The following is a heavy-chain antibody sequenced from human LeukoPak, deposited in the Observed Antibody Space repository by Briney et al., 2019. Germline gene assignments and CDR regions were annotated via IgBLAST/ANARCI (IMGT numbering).Heavy chain of an antibody. CDR1: GFXFSHYV. V-gene: IGHV3-64*02. Sequence: GGSLRLSCAASGFXFSHYVIHWVRQAPGKGLEYVSGIGDGSYIVYADSVRGRFTISRDNSKNTLYLHMGSLRAEDMAVYYCASTDYGDYYYYGMDVWGQGTSVTVSS. CDR3: ASTDYGDYYYYGMDV. J-gene: IGHJ6*02. CDR2: IGDGSYI. D-gene: IGHD4-17*01.